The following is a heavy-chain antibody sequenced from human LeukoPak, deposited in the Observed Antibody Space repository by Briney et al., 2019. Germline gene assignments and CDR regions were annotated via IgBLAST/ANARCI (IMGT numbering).Heavy chain of an antibody. D-gene: IGHD6-19*01. CDR3: ARRAVSGTSPLDY. CDR2: ISGSGDST. CDR1: GLIFRNYA. J-gene: IGHJ4*02. Sequence: GGSLRLSCTASGLIFRNYAMTWVRQAPRKGLEWVSAISGSGDSTYYADSVKGRFTISRDNSKNTLYLQVNSLRAEDTAVYYCARRAVSGTSPLDYWGQGTLVTVSS. V-gene: IGHV3-23*01.